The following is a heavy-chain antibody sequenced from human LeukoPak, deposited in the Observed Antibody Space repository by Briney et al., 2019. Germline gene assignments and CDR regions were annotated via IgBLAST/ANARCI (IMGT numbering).Heavy chain of an antibody. CDR2: ISSDGITT. J-gene: IGHJ4*02. CDR3: ARGSGYSVLDY. Sequence: GGSLRLSCAASGFTFSSYWMHWVRQAPGKGLVWVSLISSDGITTFYADSVKGRFTISRDNAKNTLYLQMNSLRAEDTAVYYCARGSGYSVLDYWGQGTLVTVSS. D-gene: IGHD3-3*01. V-gene: IGHV3-74*01. CDR1: GFTFSSYW.